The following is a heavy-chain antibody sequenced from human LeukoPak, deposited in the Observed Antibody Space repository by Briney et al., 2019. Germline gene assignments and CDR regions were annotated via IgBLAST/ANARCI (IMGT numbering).Heavy chain of an antibody. CDR3: ATDIGPIQLRLWGSAFDY. Sequence: GASVKVSCKASGYTFTNYYIHWVRQAPGQGLEWMGIINPGGGSTNYAQKFQGRVTMTRDTSTSTVYMELSRLRSEDTAVYYCATDIGPIQLRLWGSAFDYWGQGTLVTVSS. D-gene: IGHD5-24*01. CDR1: GYTFTNYY. V-gene: IGHV1-46*01. CDR2: INPGGGST. J-gene: IGHJ4*02.